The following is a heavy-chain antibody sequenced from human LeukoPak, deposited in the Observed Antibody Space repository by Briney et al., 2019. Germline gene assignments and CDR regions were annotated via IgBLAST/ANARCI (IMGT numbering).Heavy chain of an antibody. J-gene: IGHJ4*02. V-gene: IGHV3-23*01. D-gene: IGHD6-13*01. Sequence: GGSLRLSCAASGFTFSSYAMSWVRQAPGKGLEGVSSISANGDTTKYADSVKGRFTISRDNSKNTVFLQMNSLRADGTAVYYCAKEGRIAAGTGDYFDYWGQGTLVTVSS. CDR1: GFTFSSYA. CDR2: ISANGDTT. CDR3: AKEGRIAAGTGDYFDY.